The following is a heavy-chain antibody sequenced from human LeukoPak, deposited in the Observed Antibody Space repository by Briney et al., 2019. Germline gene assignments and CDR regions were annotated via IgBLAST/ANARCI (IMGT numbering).Heavy chain of an antibody. J-gene: IGHJ3*02. D-gene: IGHD3-22*01. CDR3: ARDRDYYDSSGLLI. V-gene: IGHV3-21*01. Sequence: GGSLRLSCAASGFTFSSYSMNWVRQAPGKGLEWVSSISSSSSYIYYADSVKGRFTISRDNAKNSLYLQMNSLRAEDTAVHYCARDRDYYDSSGLLIWGQGTMVTVSS. CDR2: ISSSSSYI. CDR1: GFTFSSYS.